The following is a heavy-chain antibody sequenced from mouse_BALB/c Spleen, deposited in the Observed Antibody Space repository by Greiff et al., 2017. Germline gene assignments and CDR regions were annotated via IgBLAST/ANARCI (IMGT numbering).Heavy chain of an antibody. CDR2: ISYDGSN. D-gene: IGHD1-1*01. CDR3: AREGHYYGSTLDY. V-gene: IGHV3-6*02. J-gene: IGHJ2*01. Sequence: DVKLQESGPGLVKPSQSLSLTCSVTGYSITSGYYWNWIRQFPGNKLEWMGYISYDGSNNYNPSLKNRISITRDTSKNQFFLKLNSVTTEDTATYYCAREGHYYGSTLDYWGQGTTLTVSS. CDR1: GYSITSGYY.